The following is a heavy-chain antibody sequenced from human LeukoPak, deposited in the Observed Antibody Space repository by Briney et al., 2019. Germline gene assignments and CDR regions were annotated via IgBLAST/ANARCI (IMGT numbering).Heavy chain of an antibody. V-gene: IGHV3-30-3*01. CDR2: ISYDGSNK. J-gene: IGHJ3*02. D-gene: IGHD3-22*01. CDR1: GFTFSSYA. Sequence: GRSLRLSCAASGFTFSSYAMHWVRQAPGKGLEWVAVISYDGSNKYYADSVKGRFTISRDNSKNTLYLQMNSLRAEDTAVYYCARDKVYYYDSSGDDAFDIWGQGTMVTVSS. CDR3: ARDKVYYYDSSGDDAFDI.